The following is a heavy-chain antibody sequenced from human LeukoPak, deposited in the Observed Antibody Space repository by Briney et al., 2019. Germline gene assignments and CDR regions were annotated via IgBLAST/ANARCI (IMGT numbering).Heavy chain of an antibody. Sequence: GGSLRLSCAASGFTFSSYSMSWVRQAPGKGLEWVSAISGSGGSTYYPASVKGRSTISRDNSKNTRYLQMNSLRAEDTAVYYCAKVTMIVAGGDFDYWGQGTLVTVSS. CDR3: AKVTMIVAGGDFDY. D-gene: IGHD3-22*01. J-gene: IGHJ4*02. V-gene: IGHV3-23*01. CDR2: ISGSGGST. CDR1: GFTFSSYS.